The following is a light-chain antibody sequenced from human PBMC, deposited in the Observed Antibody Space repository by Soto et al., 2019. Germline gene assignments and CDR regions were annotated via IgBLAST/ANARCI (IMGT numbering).Light chain of an antibody. Sequence: EIVMTQSPATLSVSPGERATLSCRASQSVSGNLAWYQQKPGQAPRLLIYGASTRATGLPARFSGSGSGTESTLTISSLQSEDFAHYYCQQYDHWPFTFGPGTKVDIK. V-gene: IGKV3-15*01. CDR2: GAS. J-gene: IGKJ3*01. CDR1: QSVSGN. CDR3: QQYDHWPFT.